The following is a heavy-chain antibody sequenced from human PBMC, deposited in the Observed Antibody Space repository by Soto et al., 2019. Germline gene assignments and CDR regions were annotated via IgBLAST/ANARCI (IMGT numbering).Heavy chain of an antibody. CDR1: GFTFRDYY. Sequence: QVQLVESGGGLVRPGGSLRLSCEASGFTFRDYYMTWFRQAPGKGLEWLSYIDSSTKYTNYADSVKGRFTISRDNAKNSLYRQLNSLRADDTAVYYCAREYDYTMDVWGQGNMVPVSS. CDR2: IDSSTKYT. J-gene: IGHJ6*02. CDR3: AREYDYTMDV. V-gene: IGHV3-11*05.